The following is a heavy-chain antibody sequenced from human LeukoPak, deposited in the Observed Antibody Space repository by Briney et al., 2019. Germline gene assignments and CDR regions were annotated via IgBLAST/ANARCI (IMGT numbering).Heavy chain of an antibody. Sequence: SETLSLTCTVSGYSISSGYHWGWIRQPPGKGLEWIGSIYSDGSTYYNSSLKSRVTISIDTSKNQVSLKMSSVTAADTAVYYCARRHNSGWFVYWGQGILVTVSS. CDR1: GYSISSGYH. CDR3: ARRHNSGWFVY. J-gene: IGHJ5*01. V-gene: IGHV4-38-2*02. CDR2: IYSDGST. D-gene: IGHD6-19*01.